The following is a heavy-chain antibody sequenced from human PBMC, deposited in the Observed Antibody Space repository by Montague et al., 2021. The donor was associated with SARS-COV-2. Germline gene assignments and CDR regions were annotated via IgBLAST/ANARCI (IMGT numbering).Heavy chain of an antibody. CDR1: GFTVTDTY. CDR2: FYAGGDT. V-gene: IGHV3-53*01. Sequence: SLRLSCAASGFTVTDTYMTWVRQPPGKGLEWVSVFYAGGDTYYADSATGRFTIFRDSSNLYLQMNNLRAEDTAVYYCARDKFYYNSASYAMDLWGQGTTVTVSS. CDR3: ARDKFYYNSASYAMDL. J-gene: IGHJ6*02. D-gene: IGHD3-10*01.